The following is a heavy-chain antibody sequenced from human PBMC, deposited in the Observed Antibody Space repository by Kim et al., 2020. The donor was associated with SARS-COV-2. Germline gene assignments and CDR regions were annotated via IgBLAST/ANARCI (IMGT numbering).Heavy chain of an antibody. D-gene: IGHD3-22*01. V-gene: IGHV4-34*01. Sequence: SETLSLTCAVYGGSFSGYYWSWIRQPPGKGLEWIGEINHSGSTNYNPSLKSRVTISVDTSKNQFSLKLSSVTAADTAVYYCARSPAGVTLIVAVPTFYY. CDR1: GGSFSGYY. CDR3: ARSPAGVTLIVAVPTFYY. CDR2: INHSGST. J-gene: IGHJ6*01.